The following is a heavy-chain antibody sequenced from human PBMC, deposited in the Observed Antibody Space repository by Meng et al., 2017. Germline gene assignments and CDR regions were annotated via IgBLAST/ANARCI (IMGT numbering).Heavy chain of an antibody. CDR1: GGSFSGYY. Sequence: QVQLQQWGAGLLKPSETLSLPCAVYGGSFSGYYWSWIRQPPGKGLEWIGEINHSGSTNYNPSLKSRVTISVDTSKNQFSLKLSSVTAADTAVYYCAGITMSRAGDYWGQGTLVTVSS. D-gene: IGHD3-22*01. V-gene: IGHV4-34*01. CDR2: INHSGST. J-gene: IGHJ4*02. CDR3: AGITMSRAGDY.